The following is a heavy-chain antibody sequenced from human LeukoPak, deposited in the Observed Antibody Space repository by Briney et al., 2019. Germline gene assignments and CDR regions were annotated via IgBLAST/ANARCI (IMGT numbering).Heavy chain of an antibody. D-gene: IGHD5-18*01. CDR1: GFTFTSYA. Sequence: GGSLRLSCAASGFTFTSYAMSWVRQAPGKGLEWVSAITGSGDTTYYAASVKGRFTISRDNSKNTLYLQMSSLRAEDTAIYYCAKGGLLQLWYRYYYGMDVWGQGTTVTVSS. CDR3: AKGGLLQLWYRYYYGMDV. CDR2: ITGSGDTT. J-gene: IGHJ6*02. V-gene: IGHV3-23*01.